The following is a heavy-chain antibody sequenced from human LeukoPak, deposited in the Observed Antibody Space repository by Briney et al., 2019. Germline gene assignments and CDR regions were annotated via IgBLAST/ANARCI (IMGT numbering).Heavy chain of an antibody. D-gene: IGHD2-2*01. CDR3: ARPTSIIPAANIYYYFYGMDV. Sequence: GGSLRLSCAASGFTFSSYWMSWVRQAPGKGLQWVANINQDGSEKYYVDSVKGRFTISRDNAKNSLNLQMSSLRAEDTAVYYCARPTSIIPAANIYYYFYGMDVWGQGTTVTVSS. CDR2: INQDGSEK. CDR1: GFTFSSYW. V-gene: IGHV3-7*05. J-gene: IGHJ6*02.